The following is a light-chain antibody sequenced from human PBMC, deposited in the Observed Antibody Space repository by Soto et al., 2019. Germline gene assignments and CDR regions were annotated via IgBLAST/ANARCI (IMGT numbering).Light chain of an antibody. CDR1: QSVGSN. CDR2: ASS. J-gene: IGKJ4*01. V-gene: IGKV3-15*01. Sequence: EIVLTQSPATLSVSPGERVTLSCRASQSVGSNFAWYQQKPGQAPRLLIFASSTRATGVPARFSGSGSGTEFTLSVSCLQSEDFAVYYCQQYGDWPLTFGGGAKVEIE. CDR3: QQYGDWPLT.